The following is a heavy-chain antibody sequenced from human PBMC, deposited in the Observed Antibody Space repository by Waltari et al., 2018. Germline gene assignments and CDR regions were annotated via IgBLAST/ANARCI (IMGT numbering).Heavy chain of an antibody. V-gene: IGHV4-38-2*01. J-gene: IGHJ4*02. Sequence: QVQLQESGPGLVKPSETLSLTCAVSGYSLSSGSYWGWLRQPPGTGLEWIGSIYHSGSTYYNPSLKSRVTISVDTSKNQFSLKLSSVTAADTAVYYCAISSSSYCSGGSCYSGIDYWGQGTLVTVSS. CDR2: IYHSGST. CDR3: AISSSSYCSGGSCYSGIDY. D-gene: IGHD2-15*01. CDR1: GYSLSSGSY.